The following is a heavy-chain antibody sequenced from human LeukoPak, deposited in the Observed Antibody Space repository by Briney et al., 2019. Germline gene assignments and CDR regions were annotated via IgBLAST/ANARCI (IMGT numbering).Heavy chain of an antibody. J-gene: IGHJ4*02. D-gene: IGHD3-16*02. V-gene: IGHV3-33*01. CDR3: ATFDYVWGGYPDY. CDR2: IWYDGSNK. CDR1: GFTFSSYG. Sequence: GRSLRLSCAASGFTFSSYGMHWVRQAPGKGLEWVAVIWYDGSNKYYADSVKGRFTISRDNSKNTLYLQMNSLRAEDTAVYYCATFDYVWGGYPDYWGQGTLVTVSS.